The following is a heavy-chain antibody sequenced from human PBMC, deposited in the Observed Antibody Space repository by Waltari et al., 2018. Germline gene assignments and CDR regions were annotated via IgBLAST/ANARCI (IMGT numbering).Heavy chain of an antibody. J-gene: IGHJ5*02. V-gene: IGHV3-7*01. D-gene: IGHD6-25*01. CDR2: IKQDGSEK. CDR3: ARIAAGWFDP. Sequence: EVQLVESGGGLVQPGGSLRLSCAASGFTFSSYCMSWVRQAPGKGLEWVANIKQDGSEKYYVDSVKGRFTISRDNAKNSLYLQMNSLRAEDTAVYYCARIAAGWFDPWGQGTLVTVSS. CDR1: GFTFSSYC.